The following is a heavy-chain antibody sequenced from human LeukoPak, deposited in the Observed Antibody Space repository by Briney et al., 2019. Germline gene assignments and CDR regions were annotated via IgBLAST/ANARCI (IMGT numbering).Heavy chain of an antibody. Sequence: SETLSLTCTVSGGSISSYYWSWIRQPAGKGLEWIGRIYSTGSTNYNPSLKSRVTMSVDTSKSQFSLRLRSVTAADTAVYYCARQIASAGTAGFDFWGQGALVTVSS. CDR2: IYSTGST. CDR3: ARQIASAGTAGFDF. V-gene: IGHV4-4*07. CDR1: GGSISSYY. D-gene: IGHD6-13*01. J-gene: IGHJ4*02.